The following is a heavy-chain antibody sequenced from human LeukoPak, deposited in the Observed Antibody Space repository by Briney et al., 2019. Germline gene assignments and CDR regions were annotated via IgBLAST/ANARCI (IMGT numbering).Heavy chain of an antibody. D-gene: IGHD3-10*01. CDR1: GGTFSSYA. CDR2: MNPNSGNT. V-gene: IGHV1-8*02. Sequence: GASVKVSCKASGGTFSSYAISWVRQATGQGLEWMGWMNPNSGNTGYAQKFQGRVTMTRNTSISTAYMELSSLRSEDTAVYYCARGIRMVRGVPPVYYFDYWGQGTLVTVSS. J-gene: IGHJ4*02. CDR3: ARGIRMVRGVPPVYYFDY.